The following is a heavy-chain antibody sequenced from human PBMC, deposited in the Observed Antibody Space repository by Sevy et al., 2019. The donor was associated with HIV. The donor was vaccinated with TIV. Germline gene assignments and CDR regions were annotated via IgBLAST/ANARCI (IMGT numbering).Heavy chain of an antibody. J-gene: IGHJ5*02. Sequence: SETLSLTCTVSGGSISGYYWSWIRQSPGKGLEWIAYTHSNGNTNYNPSLKSRVTISIDTSKNQFSLKLSSVTAADTAVYYCTRDRYTLVRGIIITWFDPWGPGTLVTVSS. D-gene: IGHD3-10*01. CDR1: GGSISGYY. CDR3: TRDRYTLVRGIIITWFDP. CDR2: THSNGNT. V-gene: IGHV4-59*01.